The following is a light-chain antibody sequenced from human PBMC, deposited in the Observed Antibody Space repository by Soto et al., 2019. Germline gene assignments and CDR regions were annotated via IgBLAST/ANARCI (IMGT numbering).Light chain of an antibody. CDR3: QQRSNWPLT. CDR1: QSVGSSY. V-gene: IGKV3D-20*02. CDR2: GAS. J-gene: IGKJ4*01. Sequence: EIVLAQSPGTLSLSPGERATLSCRASQSVGSSYLAWYQQKPGQAPRLLIYGASSRATGIPDRFSGSGSGTDFTLTISSLEPEDFAVYYCQQRSNWPLTFGGGTKVDIK.